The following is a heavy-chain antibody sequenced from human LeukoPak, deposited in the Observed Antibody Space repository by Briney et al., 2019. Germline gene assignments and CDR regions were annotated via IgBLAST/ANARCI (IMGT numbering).Heavy chain of an antibody. CDR2: INPNSGGT. V-gene: IGHV1-2*02. CDR1: GYTSTGYY. Sequence: ASVKVSCKASGYTSTGYYMHWVRQAPGQGLEWMGWINPNSGGTNYAQKFQGRVTMTRDTSISTAYMELSRLRSDDTAVYYCASSSWYEAYYNYGMDVWGQGTTVTVSS. J-gene: IGHJ6*02. D-gene: IGHD6-13*01. CDR3: ASSSWYEAYYNYGMDV.